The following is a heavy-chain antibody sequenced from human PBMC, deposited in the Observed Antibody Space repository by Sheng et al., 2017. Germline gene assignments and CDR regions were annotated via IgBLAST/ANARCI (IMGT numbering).Heavy chain of an antibody. D-gene: IGHD5-12*01. Sequence: QVQLVESGGGMVQPGGSLRLSCVASGFSFSTYAMHWVRQAPGKGLEWVAIISNVGSNEQYADSVQGRFTISRDNSKNTLYLQMNSLRAEDTALYYCARDRGQANYCDSWGQGS. CDR1: GFSFSTYA. CDR3: ARDRGQANYCDS. J-gene: IGHJ4*02. V-gene: IGHV3-30*01. CDR2: ISNVGSNE.